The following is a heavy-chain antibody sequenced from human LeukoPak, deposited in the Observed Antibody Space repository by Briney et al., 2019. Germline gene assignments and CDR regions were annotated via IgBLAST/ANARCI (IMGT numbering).Heavy chain of an antibody. CDR2: VKQDESEK. V-gene: IGHV3-7*01. CDR3: ARGWELLDY. Sequence: QTGGSLRLSCAASGFTFSSYWMTWVRQAPGKGLEWVANVKQDESEKYYVDSVKGRFTISTDNAKNSLYLQMNSLRAEDTAVCYCARGWELLDYWGQGTLVTVSS. CDR1: GFTFSSYW. J-gene: IGHJ4*02. D-gene: IGHD1-26*01.